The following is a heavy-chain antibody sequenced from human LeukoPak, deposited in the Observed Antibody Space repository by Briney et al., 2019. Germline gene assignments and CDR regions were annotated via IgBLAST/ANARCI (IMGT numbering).Heavy chain of an antibody. CDR1: GGSISYSGGFY. CDR3: ARISQSSGGFYY. J-gene: IGHJ4*02. V-gene: IGHV4-31*02. D-gene: IGHD2-15*01. Sequence: SETLSLTCTVSGGSISYSGGFYWSWIRQHPGAGLEWIGFISYRGSTYYNPSLKSRVSMSVDTSRSQFSLRLTSVTDEDTAVYYCARISQSSGGFYYWGQGTLVTVSS. CDR2: ISYRGST.